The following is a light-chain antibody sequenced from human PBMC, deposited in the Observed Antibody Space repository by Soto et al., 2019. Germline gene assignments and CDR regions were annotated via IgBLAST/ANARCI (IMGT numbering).Light chain of an antibody. CDR2: GAS. J-gene: IGKJ1*01. Sequence: EIVMTQSPATLSVSPGDIATLSFRASQSVSSNLAWYQHKPGQAPRLLIYGASTRATGIPARFSGSGSGTEFTLTISSLQSENFAVYYCQQYNNWPGTFGQGTKVDIK. CDR3: QQYNNWPGT. V-gene: IGKV3-15*01. CDR1: QSVSSN.